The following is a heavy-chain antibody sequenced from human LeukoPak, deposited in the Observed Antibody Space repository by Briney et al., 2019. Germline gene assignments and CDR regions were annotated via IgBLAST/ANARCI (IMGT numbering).Heavy chain of an antibody. CDR1: GGSFSGYY. CDR2: INHSGST. J-gene: IGHJ4*02. D-gene: IGHD6-19*01. Sequence: SETLSLTCAVYGGSFSGYYWSWIRQPPGKGLEWIGEINHSGSTNYNPSLKSRVTISVDTSKNQFSLKLSSVTAADTAVYYCAIMAGRFGYWGQGTLVTVSS. CDR3: AIMAGRFGY. V-gene: IGHV4-34*01.